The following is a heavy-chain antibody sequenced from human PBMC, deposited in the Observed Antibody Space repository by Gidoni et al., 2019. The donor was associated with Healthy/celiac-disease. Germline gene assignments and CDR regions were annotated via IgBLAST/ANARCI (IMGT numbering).Heavy chain of an antibody. CDR3: ARGRLTARGGFDY. J-gene: IGHJ4*02. CDR1: GGSFSGYY. CDR2: SNQSGST. D-gene: IGHD6-6*01. Sequence: QVQLQQWGAGLSKPSDTLSLTCAVYGGSFSGYYWSWIRQHPGKGLEWFGESNQSGSTNYNPSLKSRVTISVDSSKNQCSLELGSVTASGTAVYYCARGRLTARGGFDYWGQGTLVTVSS. V-gene: IGHV4-34*01.